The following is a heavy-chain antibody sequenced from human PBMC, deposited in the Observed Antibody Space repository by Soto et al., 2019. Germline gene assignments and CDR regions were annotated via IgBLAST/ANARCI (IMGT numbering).Heavy chain of an antibody. Sequence: ASVKVSCKASGYTFTSYAMHWVRQAPGQRLEWMGWINAGNGNTKYSQKFQGRVTITRDTSASTAYMELSSLRSEDTAVYYCARDRGYNWNSGDYWGQGTLVTVSS. J-gene: IGHJ4*02. D-gene: IGHD1-7*01. CDR3: ARDRGYNWNSGDY. CDR1: GYTFTSYA. CDR2: INAGNGNT. V-gene: IGHV1-3*01.